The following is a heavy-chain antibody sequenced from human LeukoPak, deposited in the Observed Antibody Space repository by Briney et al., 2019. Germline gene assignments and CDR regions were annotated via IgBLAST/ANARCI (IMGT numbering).Heavy chain of an antibody. Sequence: GRSLRLSCAASGFTFDDYAMHWVRQAPGKGLEWVSGISWNGGSTGYADSVKGRFTISRDNAKNSLYLQMNSLRAEDTAVYYCARVLLRWLQLNAFDIWGQGTMVTVSS. V-gene: IGHV3-9*01. CDR2: ISWNGGST. CDR1: GFTFDDYA. D-gene: IGHD5-24*01. J-gene: IGHJ3*02. CDR3: ARVLLRWLQLNAFDI.